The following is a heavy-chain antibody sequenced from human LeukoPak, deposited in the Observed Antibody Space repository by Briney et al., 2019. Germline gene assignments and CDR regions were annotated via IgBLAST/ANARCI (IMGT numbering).Heavy chain of an antibody. Sequence: GGSVRLSCAASGFTFSSHSMSWVRQPPGEGLEWVAAISPSGDSTTYRDSVKGQFTISRDSSRNRLYLQMNTLTVEDTAIYYSARRLTGGVTDFFYFWGQGALVTVSS. V-gene: IGHV3-23*01. CDR1: GFTFSSHS. CDR3: ARRLTGGVTDFFYF. CDR2: ISPSGDST. D-gene: IGHD2-8*02. J-gene: IGHJ4*02.